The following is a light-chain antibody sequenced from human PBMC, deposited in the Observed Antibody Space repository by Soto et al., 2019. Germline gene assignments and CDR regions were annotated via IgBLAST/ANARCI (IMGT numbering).Light chain of an antibody. Sequence: EIVMTQSPATLSVSPGERATLSCRASQSISNTLAWYQQRPGQAPRLLIYNAAARAIGIPARFSGSGAGTEFTLTISTLQSEDFAVYYCQQYSDWPRTFGQGTKVDIK. V-gene: IGKV3-15*01. CDR3: QQYSDWPRT. CDR1: QSISNT. CDR2: NAA. J-gene: IGKJ1*01.